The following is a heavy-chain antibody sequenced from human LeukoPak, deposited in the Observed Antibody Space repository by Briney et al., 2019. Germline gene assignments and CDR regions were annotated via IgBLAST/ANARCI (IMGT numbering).Heavy chain of an antibody. V-gene: IGHV4-34*01. D-gene: IGHD3-22*01. CDR3: ARRLITMIVVVIAVPYFDY. CDR2: INNSGST. CDR1: GGSFSGYY. Sequence: SETLSLTCAVYGGSFSGYYWSWIRQPPGKGLEWIGEINNSGSTNYNPSLKSRVTISVDTSKNQFSLKLSSVTAADTAVYYCARRLITMIVVVIAVPYFDYWGQGTLVTVSS. J-gene: IGHJ4*02.